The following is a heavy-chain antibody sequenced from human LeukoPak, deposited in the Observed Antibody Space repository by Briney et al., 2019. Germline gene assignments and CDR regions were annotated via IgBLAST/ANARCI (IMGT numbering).Heavy chain of an antibody. CDR3: ASGTIFGVVKDYYYYYYMDV. CDR1: GGTFGSYA. V-gene: IGHV1-69*05. D-gene: IGHD3-3*01. CDR2: IIPILGTA. Sequence: ASVKVSCKASGGTFGSYAISWVRQAPGQGLEWMGGIIPILGTANYAQKFQGRVTITTDESTSTAYMELSSLRSEDTAVYYCASGTIFGVVKDYYYYYYMDVWGKGTTVTVSS. J-gene: IGHJ6*03.